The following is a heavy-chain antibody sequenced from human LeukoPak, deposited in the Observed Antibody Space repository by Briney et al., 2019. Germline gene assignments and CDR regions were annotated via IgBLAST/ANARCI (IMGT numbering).Heavy chain of an antibody. J-gene: IGHJ4*02. CDR2: INPNSGGT. V-gene: IGHV1-2*03. Sequence: LGASVKVSCKASGFIFTGYYMHWVRQAPGQGLEWMGWINPNSGGTNYAQKLQGRVTMTTDTSTSTAYMELRSLRSDDTAVYYCAGDLGGGDDYVWGSYRYTEAGYWGQGTLVTVSS. CDR1: GFIFTGYY. D-gene: IGHD3-16*02. CDR3: AGDLGGGDDYVWGSYRYTEAGY.